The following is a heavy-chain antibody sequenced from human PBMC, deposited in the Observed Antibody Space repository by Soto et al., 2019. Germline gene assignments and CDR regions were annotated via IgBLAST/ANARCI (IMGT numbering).Heavy chain of an antibody. V-gene: IGHV1-8*01. D-gene: IGHD2-2*02. J-gene: IGHJ6*04. CDR1: GYTFTSYD. CDR2: MNPNIGNT. CDR3: ARGGDCSSTSCYIAQPYYYYGMDV. Sequence: GASVKVSCKASGYTFTSYDINWVRQATGQGLEWMGWMNPNIGNTGYAQKFQGRVTMTRNTSISTAYMELSGVRSEDTAVYYCARGGDCSSTSCYIAQPYYYYGMDVWGKGTTVTVSS.